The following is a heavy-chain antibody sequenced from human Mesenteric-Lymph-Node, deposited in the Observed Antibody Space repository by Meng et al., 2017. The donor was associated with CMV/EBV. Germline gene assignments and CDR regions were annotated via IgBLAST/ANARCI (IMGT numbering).Heavy chain of an antibody. Sequence: GESLKISCATSGLTFTDAWMNWVRQAPGKGLEWVSVISYDGNNKYYADSVKGRFTISRDNSKNTLYLQMNSLRAEDTAVYYCVQSEARPKWGQGTLVTVSS. CDR2: ISYDGNNK. J-gene: IGHJ4*02. CDR3: VQSEARPK. CDR1: GLTFTDAW. V-gene: IGHV3-30-3*01.